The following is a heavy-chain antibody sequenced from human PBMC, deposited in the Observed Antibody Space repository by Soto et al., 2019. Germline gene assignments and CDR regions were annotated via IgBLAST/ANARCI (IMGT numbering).Heavy chain of an antibody. CDR1: GGSISSGGYY. V-gene: IGHV4-31*03. CDR2: IYYSGST. J-gene: IGHJ5*02. CDR3: ARDALHYGDYGGAWFDP. D-gene: IGHD4-17*01. Sequence: QVQLQESGPGLVKPSQTLSLTCTVSGGSISSGGYYWSWIRQHPGKGLEWIGYIYYSGSTYYNPSLKSRVTISVATSKNQFSLKLSSVTAADTAVYYCARDALHYGDYGGAWFDPWGQGTLVTVSS.